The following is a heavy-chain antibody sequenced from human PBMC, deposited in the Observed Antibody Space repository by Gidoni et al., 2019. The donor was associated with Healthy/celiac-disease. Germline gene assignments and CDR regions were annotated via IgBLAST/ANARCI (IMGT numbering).Heavy chain of an antibody. CDR2: ISSSSSYI. D-gene: IGHD3-3*01. Sequence: EVQLVESGGGLVKPGGSLRLSCAASGFTFSSYSMNWVRQAPGKGLEWVSSISSSSSYIYYADSVKGRFTISRDNAKNSLYLQMNSLRAEDTAVYYCARDRPSPYDFWSGFDYWGQGTLVTVSS. J-gene: IGHJ4*02. CDR3: ARDRPSPYDFWSGFDY. V-gene: IGHV3-21*01. CDR1: GFTFSSYS.